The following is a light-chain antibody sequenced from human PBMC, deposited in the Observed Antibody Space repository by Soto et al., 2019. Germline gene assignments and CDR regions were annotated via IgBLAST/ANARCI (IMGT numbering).Light chain of an antibody. Sequence: DIQITQSPSTLSAYVGDTATITCRSSHNINNWLAWYQQKPGKPPNLLIYDASTLESVVPSRFTGGGSATEFTLTISGLKPDDFATYYCQQYNTYAWTFGQGTKVDI. CDR2: DAS. CDR1: HNINNW. V-gene: IGKV1-5*01. CDR3: QQYNTYAWT. J-gene: IGKJ1*01.